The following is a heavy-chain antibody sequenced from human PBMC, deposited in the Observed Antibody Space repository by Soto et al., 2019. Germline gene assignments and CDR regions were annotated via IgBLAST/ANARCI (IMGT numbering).Heavy chain of an antibody. Sequence: QVQLVQSGAEVKKPGASVKVSCKASGYTFTSYGISWVRQAPGQGLEWMGWISAYNGNTNYAQKLQGRVTMTTDTSXXTAYMELRSLRSDDTAVYYCARDPYDFWSPVWFDPWGQGTLVTVSS. V-gene: IGHV1-18*01. J-gene: IGHJ5*02. CDR1: GYTFTSYG. CDR2: ISAYNGNT. CDR3: ARDPYDFWSPVWFDP. D-gene: IGHD3-3*01.